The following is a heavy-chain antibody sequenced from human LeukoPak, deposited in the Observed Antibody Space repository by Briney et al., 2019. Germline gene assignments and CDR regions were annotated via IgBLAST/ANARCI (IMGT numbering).Heavy chain of an antibody. CDR1: GFTFRAYE. Sequence: GGSLRLSCAASGFTFRAYEMSWVRQAPGKGLEWVARISRDGGGRDYVDSVKGRFTISRDNTKNSVYLQMNGLRAEDTAVYYCARDWGGPVQSAGVYWGQGTLVTVSS. CDR3: ARDWGGPVQSAGVY. V-gene: IGHV3-7*03. CDR2: ISRDGGGR. J-gene: IGHJ4*02. D-gene: IGHD6-13*01.